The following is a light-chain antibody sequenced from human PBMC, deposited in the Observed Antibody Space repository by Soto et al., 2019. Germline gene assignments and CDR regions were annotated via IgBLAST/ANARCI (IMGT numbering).Light chain of an antibody. J-gene: IGKJ4*01. V-gene: IGKV1-39*01. CDR1: QSISTY. CDR3: QQSSSTPLT. Sequence: DIQMTQSPSSLSASVGARVTITCRASQSISTYLNWYQQKPGKAPKLVIYGSSRLQSGVPSRFSGSKSGTDFTLTINSLQPEDVATYYCQQSSSTPLTFGGGTKVAIK. CDR2: GSS.